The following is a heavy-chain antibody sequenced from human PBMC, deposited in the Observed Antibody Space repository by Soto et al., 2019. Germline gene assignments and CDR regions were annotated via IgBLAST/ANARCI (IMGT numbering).Heavy chain of an antibody. D-gene: IGHD6-25*01. J-gene: IGHJ3*02. CDR2: INPNSGGT. V-gene: IGHV1-2*04. Sequence: ASVKVSCKASGYTFTGYYMHWVRQAPGQGLEWMGWINPNSGGTNYAQKLHGWVTMTRDTSISTAYMELSRLRSDDTAVYYCARDELGYDAFDIWGQGTMVTVSS. CDR3: ARDELGYDAFDI. CDR1: GYTFTGYY.